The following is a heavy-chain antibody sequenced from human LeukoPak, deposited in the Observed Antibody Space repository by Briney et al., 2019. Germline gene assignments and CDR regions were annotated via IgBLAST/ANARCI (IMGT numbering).Heavy chain of an antibody. Sequence: GGSLTLSCAPSGFTFSSYSMNWVRQAPGKGLEWVSSISSSISHKYYADSVKGRFTISRDNAKHSLYLQMNSVRAEDTAVYYCTRAPVFGQYQPDHWGQGTLVTVSS. CDR2: ISSSISHK. CDR1: GFTFSSYS. J-gene: IGHJ5*02. D-gene: IGHD2-2*01. V-gene: IGHV3-21*01. CDR3: TRAPVFGQYQPDH.